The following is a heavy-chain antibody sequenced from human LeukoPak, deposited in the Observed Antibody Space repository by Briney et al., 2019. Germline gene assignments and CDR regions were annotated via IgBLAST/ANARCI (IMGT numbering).Heavy chain of an antibody. V-gene: IGHV3-21*01. CDR2: ITSSSSYI. Sequence: GGSLRLSCAASGFTFSSYSMNWVRQAPGKGLEWVPSITSSSSYIYYADSVKGRFTISRDNAKHSLYLQMNSLRAEDTAVYYCARSVVCGYSYGCSLDYWGQGTLVTVSS. CDR3: ARSVVCGYSYGCSLDY. D-gene: IGHD5-18*01. CDR1: GFTFSSYS. J-gene: IGHJ4*02.